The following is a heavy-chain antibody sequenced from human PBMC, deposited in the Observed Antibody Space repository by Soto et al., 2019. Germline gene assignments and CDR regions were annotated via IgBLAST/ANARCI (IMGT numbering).Heavy chain of an antibody. J-gene: IGHJ4*02. CDR3: ARDAPVGSYFDY. D-gene: IGHD6-13*01. CDR2: IFYRGDT. V-gene: IGHV4-59*01. CDR1: GGSISPYF. Sequence: QVQLQESGPGLVKPSETLSLTCTISGGSISPYFWRWIRQPPGKRLEWIGYIFYRGDTKFNPSLKSRVTMSVDPSRSQFSLNLTSVTAADTAIYYCARDAPVGSYFDYWGRGALVTVTS.